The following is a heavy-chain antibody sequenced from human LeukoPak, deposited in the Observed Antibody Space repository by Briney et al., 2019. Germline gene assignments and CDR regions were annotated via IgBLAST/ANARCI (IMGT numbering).Heavy chain of an antibody. J-gene: IGHJ4*02. CDR3: ARLYGTFLEWSPYFDY. CDR1: GFTVSSNF. V-gene: IGHV3-53*04. Sequence: PGGSLRLSCAASGFTVSSNFMSWVRQAPGKGLERVSVIYSGGSTYYSDSVKGRFTISRHNSKNTLYLQMNSLRAEDTAVYYCARLYGTFLEWSPYFDYWGQGTLVTVSS. CDR2: IYSGGST. D-gene: IGHD3-3*02.